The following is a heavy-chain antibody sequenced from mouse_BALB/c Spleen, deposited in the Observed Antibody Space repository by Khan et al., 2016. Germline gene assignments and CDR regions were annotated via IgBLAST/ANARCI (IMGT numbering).Heavy chain of an antibody. CDR2: IDPANGNT. Sequence: VRLQQSGAELVKPGASVKLSCTASGFNIKDTYMHWVKQRPEQGLEWIGRIDPANGNTKYDPKFQGKATITADTSSNTAYLQLSSLTSEDTAVXYCANWDWYFDVWGAGTTVTVSS. V-gene: IGHV14-3*02. CDR1: GFNIKDTY. CDR3: ANWDWYFDV. D-gene: IGHD4-1*01. J-gene: IGHJ1*01.